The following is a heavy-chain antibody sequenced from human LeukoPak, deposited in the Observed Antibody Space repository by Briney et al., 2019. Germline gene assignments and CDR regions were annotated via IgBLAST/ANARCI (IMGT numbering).Heavy chain of an antibody. Sequence: PGGSLRLSCAASGLTFSNYWMHWVRQAPGKGLVWVSLINSDGSKTGYADSVMGRFTISRDNAKNTLYLQMNSLRAEDTAVYYCARGFSDYASYFDYWGQGTRVTVSS. V-gene: IGHV3-74*01. CDR2: INSDGSKT. J-gene: IGHJ4*02. CDR3: ARGFSDYASYFDY. CDR1: GLTFSNYW. D-gene: IGHD5-12*01.